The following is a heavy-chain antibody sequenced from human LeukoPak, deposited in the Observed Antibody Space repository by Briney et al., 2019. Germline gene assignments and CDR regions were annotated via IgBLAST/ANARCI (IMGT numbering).Heavy chain of an antibody. Sequence: ASVKVSCKASGYTFTGYYMHWVLQAPGQGLEWMGWINPNSGGTNYAQKFQGRVTMTRDTSISTAYMELSRLRSDDTAVYYCARLAVAGTSYWGQGTLVTVSS. V-gene: IGHV1-2*02. D-gene: IGHD6-19*01. CDR3: ARLAVAGTSY. CDR2: INPNSGGT. CDR1: GYTFTGYY. J-gene: IGHJ4*02.